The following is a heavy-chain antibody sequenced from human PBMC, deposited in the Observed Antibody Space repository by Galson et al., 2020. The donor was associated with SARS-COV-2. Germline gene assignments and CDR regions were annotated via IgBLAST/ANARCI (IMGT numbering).Heavy chain of an antibody. V-gene: IGHV3-23*01. CDR3: AKESTPGTTRHFDY. CDR1: GFTFSSYT. CDR2: ISGGGDRT. J-gene: IGHJ4*02. Sequence: GGSLRLSCAASGFTFSSYTMTWVRQAPGKGLEWVASISGGGDRTNYADSVKGRFSISRDNSDSTLYLQMNILRAEDTAIYYCAKESTPGTTRHFDYWGQGTLVTVSS. D-gene: IGHD1-1*01.